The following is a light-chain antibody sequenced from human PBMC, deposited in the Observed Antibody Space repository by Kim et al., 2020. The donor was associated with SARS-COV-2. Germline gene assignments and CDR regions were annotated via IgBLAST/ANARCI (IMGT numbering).Light chain of an antibody. Sequence: APGKTARITCGGKNIGSKSVPWYQQKPGQATVLVIYYDSDRPSGIPERFSGSNSGNTATLTISRVEAGDEADYYCQVWDSSSDHPVFGGGTQLTVL. CDR3: QVWDSSSDHPV. V-gene: IGLV3-21*04. J-gene: IGLJ3*02. CDR1: NIGSKS. CDR2: YDS.